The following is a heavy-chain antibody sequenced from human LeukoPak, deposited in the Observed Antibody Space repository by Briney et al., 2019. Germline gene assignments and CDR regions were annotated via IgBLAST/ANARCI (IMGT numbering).Heavy chain of an antibody. CDR2: ISGSGGTT. J-gene: IGHJ4*02. Sequence: GGSLRLSCATSGFTFSNYAVSWVRQAPGKGLEWVSSISGSGGTTYYADSVKGRFTISRDNSKNTLYLQMNSLRAEDTAVYYCARDPYRASSGLVDYWGQGTLVTVSS. CDR1: GFTFSNYA. V-gene: IGHV3-23*01. CDR3: ARDPYRASSGLVDY. D-gene: IGHD5-12*01.